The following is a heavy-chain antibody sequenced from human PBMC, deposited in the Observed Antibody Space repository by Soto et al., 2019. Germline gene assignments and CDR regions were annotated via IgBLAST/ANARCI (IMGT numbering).Heavy chain of an antibody. CDR2: IIPIFGTA. D-gene: IGHD6-13*01. J-gene: IGHJ5*02. V-gene: IGHV1-69*13. CDR1: GGTFSSYA. Sequence: GASVKVSCKASGGTFSSYAISWVRQALGQGLEWMGGIIPIFGTANYAQKFQGRVTITADESTSTAYMELSSLRSEDTAVYYCARGGMAAAGKPGWFDPWGQGTLVTVSS. CDR3: ARGGMAAAGKPGWFDP.